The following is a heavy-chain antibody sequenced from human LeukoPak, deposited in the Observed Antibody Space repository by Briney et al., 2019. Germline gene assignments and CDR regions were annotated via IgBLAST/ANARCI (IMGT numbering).Heavy chain of an antibody. V-gene: IGHV3-30*18. CDR1: GFTFSSYG. D-gene: IGHD1-26*01. J-gene: IGHJ4*02. CDR2: ISYDGSNK. CDR3: AKERSGGARNFDY. Sequence: PGGSLRLSCAASGFTFSSYGMHWVRQAPGKGLAWFAVISYDGSNKYYADCMKCRFTISKDNSKNTLYLQMNRLRSEDTAVYYCAKERSGGARNFDYWGQGTLVTVS.